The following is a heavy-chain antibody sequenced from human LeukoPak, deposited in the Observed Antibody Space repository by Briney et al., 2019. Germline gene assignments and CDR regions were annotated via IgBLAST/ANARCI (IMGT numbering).Heavy chain of an antibody. CDR1: GGTFSGYY. D-gene: IGHD6-13*01. V-gene: IGHV4-34*01. CDR3: ARGLRLGIAAAGI. CDR2: INHSGST. Sequence: SETLSLTCAVYGGTFSGYYWSWIRQPPGKGLEWIGEINHSGSTNYNPSLKSRVTISVDTSKNQFSLKLSSVTAADTDVYYCARGLRLGIAAAGIWGQGTLVTVSS. J-gene: IGHJ4*02.